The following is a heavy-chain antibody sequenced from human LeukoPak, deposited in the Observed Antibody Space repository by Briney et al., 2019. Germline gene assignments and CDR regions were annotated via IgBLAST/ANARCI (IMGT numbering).Heavy chain of an antibody. J-gene: IGHJ4*02. Sequence: ASVKVSCKASGYTFTSYDFNWVRQATGQRPEWMGWMSPNSGDTGYAQKFQDRVTMTRNTSISTAYMELSSLRSDDTAVYYCARGPPNWGYDYWGPGSLVTVSS. D-gene: IGHD7-27*01. CDR3: ARGPPNWGYDY. CDR1: GYTFTSYD. V-gene: IGHV1-8*01. CDR2: MSPNSGDT.